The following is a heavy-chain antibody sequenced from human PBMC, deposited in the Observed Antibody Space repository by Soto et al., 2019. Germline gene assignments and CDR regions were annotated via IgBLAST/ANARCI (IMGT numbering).Heavy chain of an antibody. V-gene: IGHV3-7*01. CDR1: GFTFSNYW. CDR3: AIIKTTVTTPFDI. J-gene: IGHJ3*02. CDR2: IKQDGSKK. D-gene: IGHD4-17*01. Sequence: EVQLVESGGGLVQPGGSLRLSCAASGFTFSNYWMSWVRQAPGKGLEWVANIKQDGSKKYYVDSVKGRFTISRDNAKNSLYLQMNSLRAEDTAFYYCAIIKTTVTTPFDIWGQGTMVTVSS.